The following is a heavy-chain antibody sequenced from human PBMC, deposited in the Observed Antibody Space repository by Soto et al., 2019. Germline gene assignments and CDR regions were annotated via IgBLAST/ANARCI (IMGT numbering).Heavy chain of an antibody. CDR2: ISSSSSSI. J-gene: IGHJ4*02. Sequence: DVQLVESGGGLVKPGGSLRLSCAASGFTFSSYSMNWVRQAPGKGLEWVSLISSSSSSIYYADSVKGRFTISRDNAKNSLCLQMNRRRAEETAVYYCARDNAPRYCRTTSCYAPFDDWGQGTLVTVSS. CDR3: ARDNAPRYCRTTSCYAPFDD. D-gene: IGHD2-2*01. CDR1: GFTFSSYS. V-gene: IGHV3-21*01.